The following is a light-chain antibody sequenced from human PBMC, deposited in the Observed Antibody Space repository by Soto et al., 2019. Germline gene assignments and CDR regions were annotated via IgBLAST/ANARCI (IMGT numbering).Light chain of an antibody. CDR1: QSVSSY. J-gene: IGKJ1*01. Sequence: EIVLTQSPATLSLSPGERATLSCRASQSVSSYLAWYQQKPGQAPRLLIYAASTRATGIPATFSGSGSGTEFSLTISRLEPEDFAVYYCQQYGSSGTFGQGTKVDIK. CDR2: AAS. V-gene: IGKV3-20*01. CDR3: QQYGSSGT.